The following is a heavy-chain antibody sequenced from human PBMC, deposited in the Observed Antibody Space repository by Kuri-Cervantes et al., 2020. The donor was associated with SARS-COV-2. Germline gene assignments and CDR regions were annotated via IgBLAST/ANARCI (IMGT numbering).Heavy chain of an antibody. CDR1: GFTFSSYA. CDR2: ISGSGGST. Sequence: GESLKISCAASGFTFSSYAMSWVRQAPGKGLEWVSAISGSGGSTYYADSVKGRFTISRDNSKNTLYLQMNSLRAEDTAVYYCAKAGSFDWLSIGPYYYMDVWGKGTMVTVSS. CDR3: AKAGSFDWLSIGPYYYMDV. V-gene: IGHV3-23*01. J-gene: IGHJ6*03. D-gene: IGHD3-9*01.